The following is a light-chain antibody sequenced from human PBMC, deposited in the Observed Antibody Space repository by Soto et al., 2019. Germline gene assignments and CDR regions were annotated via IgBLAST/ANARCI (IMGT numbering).Light chain of an antibody. V-gene: IGKV3-20*01. CDR1: QILSGTY. J-gene: IGKJ4*01. CDR3: QHYVSSPLT. CDR2: AAS. Sequence: DIVLTQSPDTLSLSPGESATLSCRASQILSGTYLAWYQQKLGQSTRLLIYAASTRATGVPDSFSGSGSGTDFTLTISRLEPEDFAVYYCQHYVSSPLTFGGGTKVEIK.